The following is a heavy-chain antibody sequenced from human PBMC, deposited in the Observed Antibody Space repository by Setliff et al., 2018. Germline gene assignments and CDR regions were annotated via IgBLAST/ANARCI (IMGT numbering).Heavy chain of an antibody. V-gene: IGHV3-15*01. J-gene: IGHJ6*02. CDR1: GFTLSNAW. CDR3: ARQLTSYYYYGMDV. CDR2: IKSKTDGGTT. D-gene: IGHD6-6*01. Sequence: PGGSLRLSCAASGFTLSNAWMTWVRQAPGKGLEWVGHIKSKTDGGTTDYAAPVKGRFTISRDDSKNTLYLQMNSLKTEDTAVYYCARQLTSYYYYGMDVWGQGTTVTVSS.